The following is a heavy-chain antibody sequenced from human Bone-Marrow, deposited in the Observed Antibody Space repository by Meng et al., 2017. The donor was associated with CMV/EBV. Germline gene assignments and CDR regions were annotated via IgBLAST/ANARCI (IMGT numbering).Heavy chain of an antibody. J-gene: IGHJ4*02. D-gene: IGHD6-6*01. CDR1: GYDFTSYW. CDR3: AKIKYSSSPSLDY. Sequence: GESLKISCKGSGYDFTSYWIAWVRQMPGKGLEWMGIIYPGDSDTRYSPSFQGQVTISADKSISTAYLQWSSLKASDTAMYYCAKIKYSSSPSLDYWGQGTLVTVSS. CDR2: IYPGDSDT. V-gene: IGHV5-51*01.